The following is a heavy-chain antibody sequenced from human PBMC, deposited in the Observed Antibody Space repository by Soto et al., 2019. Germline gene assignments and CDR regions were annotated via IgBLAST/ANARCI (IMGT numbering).Heavy chain of an antibody. CDR2: IYYSGST. V-gene: IGHV4-61*01. J-gene: IGHJ6*02. CDR1: GGSVSSGSYY. Sequence: PSETLSLTCTVSGGSVSSGSYYWSWIRQPPGKGLEWIGYIYYSGSTNYNPPLKSRVTISVDTSKNQFSLKLSSVTAADTAVYYCARAIREWLSDYGMDVWGQGTTVTVSS. CDR3: ARAIREWLSDYGMDV. D-gene: IGHD3-3*01.